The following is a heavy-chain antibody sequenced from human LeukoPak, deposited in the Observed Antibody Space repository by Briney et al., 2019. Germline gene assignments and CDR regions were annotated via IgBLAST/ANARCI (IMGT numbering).Heavy chain of an antibody. CDR2: ISAYSGNT. D-gene: IGHD3-22*01. Sequence: GASVKVSCKASGYTFTNYGIFWVRQAPGQGLEWMGWISAYSGNTNYAQKLQGRVTMTTETSTSTAYMELESLRSDDMAVYYCAISQGSYYDTSGYLGGDYWGQGTLVTVSS. CDR1: GYTFTNYG. CDR3: AISQGSYYDTSGYLGGDY. J-gene: IGHJ4*02. V-gene: IGHV1-18*03.